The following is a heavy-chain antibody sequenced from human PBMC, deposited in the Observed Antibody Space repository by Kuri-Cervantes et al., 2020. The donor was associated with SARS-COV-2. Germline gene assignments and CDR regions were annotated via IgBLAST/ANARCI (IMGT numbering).Heavy chain of an antibody. D-gene: IGHD2-2*01. J-gene: IGHJ5*02. Sequence: SETLSLTCAVYGGPFSGYYWSWIRQPPGKGLEWSGEINHSGSTNYNPSLKSRVTISVDTSKNQFSLKLSSVTAADTAVYYCARRICSSTSCYYSNWFDPWGHGTPVTVSS. CDR2: INHSGST. CDR1: GGPFSGYY. V-gene: IGHV4-34*01. CDR3: ARRICSSTSCYYSNWFDP.